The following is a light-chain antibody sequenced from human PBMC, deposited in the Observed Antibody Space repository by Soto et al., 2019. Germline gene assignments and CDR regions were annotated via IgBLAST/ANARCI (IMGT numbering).Light chain of an antibody. Sequence: VLTQSPATLSLSPGERATLSCRASQSVSYSYLAWYQQKPGQAPGLLIYDASTRATGIPDRFSGGGSGAEFTLTISSLQSEDFVVYYCQQYNSWPPITFGQGTRLEIK. CDR1: QSVSYSY. CDR2: DAS. CDR3: QQYNSWPPIT. J-gene: IGKJ5*01. V-gene: IGKV3-15*01.